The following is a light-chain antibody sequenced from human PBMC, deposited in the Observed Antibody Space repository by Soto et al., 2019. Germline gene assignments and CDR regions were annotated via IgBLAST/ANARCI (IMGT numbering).Light chain of an antibody. V-gene: IGKV3-20*01. Sequence: EIVFTQSPGTLSLSPGERATLSCRASQSVSGTYLAWYQQTPGQAPRLLIYGASSRETGIPDRVSGSGAGTECTLTISRLEPEDFTVDDCQQYGTLTTTFGPGTKVDIK. CDR3: QQYGTLTTT. CDR2: GAS. CDR1: QSVSGTY. J-gene: IGKJ3*01.